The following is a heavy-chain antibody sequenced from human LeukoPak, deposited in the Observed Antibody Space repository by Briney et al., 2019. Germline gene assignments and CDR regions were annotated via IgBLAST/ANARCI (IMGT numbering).Heavy chain of an antibody. CDR3: ARDFSRGIPDYFDL. J-gene: IGHJ4*02. V-gene: IGHV3-30*14. CDR1: GFTFSNYP. Sequence: GGSLRLSCTASGFTFSNYPFHWVRQAPGKGLEWVSVIGHDSVNRYYSDSVKGRFTISRDNSRNTLYLQMDSLRPEDTAVYYCARDFSRGIPDYFDLWGQGTLVTVSS. D-gene: IGHD3-10*01. CDR2: IGHDSVNR.